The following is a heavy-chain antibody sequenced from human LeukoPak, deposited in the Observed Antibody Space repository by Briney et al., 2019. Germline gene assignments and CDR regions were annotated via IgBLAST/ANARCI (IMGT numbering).Heavy chain of an antibody. CDR2: IYSGGST. V-gene: IGHV3-53*01. CDR1: GFTVSSNY. CDR3: ARGSGGYSGYADY. D-gene: IGHD5-12*01. J-gene: IGHJ4*02. Sequence: GGSLRLSCAASGFTVSSNYMSWVRQAPGKGPEWVSVIYSGGSTYYADSVKGRFTISRDNSKNTLYLQMNSLRAEDTAVYYCARGSGGYSGYADYWGQGTLVTVSS.